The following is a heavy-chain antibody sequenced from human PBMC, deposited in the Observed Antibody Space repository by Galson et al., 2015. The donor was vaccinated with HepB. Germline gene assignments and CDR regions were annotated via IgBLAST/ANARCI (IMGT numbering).Heavy chain of an antibody. CDR1: GFTFSDYY. V-gene: IGHV3-11*01. Sequence: SLRLSCAASGFTFSDYYMSWIRQAPGKGLEWVSYISSSGSTIYYADSVKGRFTISRDNAKNSLYLQMNSLRAEDTAVYYCARDGYDYIWGSYRYTGGYAFDIWGQGTMVTVSS. D-gene: IGHD3-16*02. CDR3: ARDGYDYIWGSYRYTGGYAFDI. CDR2: ISSSGSTI. J-gene: IGHJ3*02.